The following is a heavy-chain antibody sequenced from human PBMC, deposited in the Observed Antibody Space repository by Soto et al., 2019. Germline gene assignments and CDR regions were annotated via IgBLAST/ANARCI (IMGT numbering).Heavy chain of an antibody. D-gene: IGHD3-10*01. Sequence: QVQLQESGPGLVKSSETLSLTCTVSGGSISGYYWSWIRQPPGKGLEWIGYIYYSGTTSYNPSLYSRVTMSVDTSMNQFSLKVNSVTAADTAVYYCARESYHGSGATVVAYWGKGTLVTVAS. CDR2: IYYSGTT. V-gene: IGHV4-59*01. CDR1: GGSISGYY. J-gene: IGHJ4*02. CDR3: ARESYHGSGATVVAY.